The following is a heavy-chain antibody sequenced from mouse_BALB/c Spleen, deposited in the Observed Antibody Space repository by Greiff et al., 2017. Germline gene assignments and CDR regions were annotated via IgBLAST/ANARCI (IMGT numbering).Heavy chain of an antibody. CDR1: GFSLTSYG. D-gene: IGHD2-4*01. V-gene: IGHV2-2*02. CDR2: IWSGGST. CDR3: ARSTMITTRGYYYAMDY. J-gene: IGHJ4*01. Sequence: QVQLKQSGPGLVQPSQSLSITCTVSGFSLTSYGVHWVRQSPGKGLEWLGVIWSGGSTDYNAAFISRLSISKDNSKSQVFFKMNSLQANDTAIYYCARSTMITTRGYYYAMDYWGQGTSVTVSS.